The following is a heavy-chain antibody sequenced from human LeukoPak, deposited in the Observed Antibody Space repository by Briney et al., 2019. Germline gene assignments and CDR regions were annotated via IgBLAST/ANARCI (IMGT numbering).Heavy chain of an antibody. V-gene: IGHV3-21*01. J-gene: IGHJ4*02. D-gene: IGHD6-13*01. CDR3: ARSIAAAGTNY. CDR1: GFTFSSYS. CDR2: ISSSSSSYI. Sequence: PGGSLRLSCAASGFTFSSYSMNWVRQAPGKGLEWVSSISSSSSSYIYYADSEKGRFTISRDNAKNSLYLQMNSLRAEDTAVYYCARSIAAAGTNYRGQGTLVTVSS.